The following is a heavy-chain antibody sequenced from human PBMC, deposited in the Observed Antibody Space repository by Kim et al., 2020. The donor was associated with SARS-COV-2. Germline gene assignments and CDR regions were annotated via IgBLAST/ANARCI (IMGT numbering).Heavy chain of an antibody. CDR3: AKEMEVGLSTMDY. CDR1: GFSFSNFP. CDR2: ISASGGHT. V-gene: IGHV3-23*01. Sequence: GVLRLSCAASGFSFSNFPMSWVRQAPGKGLEWVSGISASGGHTYYTASVRGRLTVSRDNSENTLFLQMSSLGVDDTAVYYWAKEMEVGLSTMDYWGQG. J-gene: IGHJ4*02. D-gene: IGHD3-10*01.